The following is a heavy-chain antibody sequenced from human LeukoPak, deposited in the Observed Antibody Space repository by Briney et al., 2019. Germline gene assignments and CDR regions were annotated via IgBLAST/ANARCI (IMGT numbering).Heavy chain of an antibody. J-gene: IGHJ3*01. CDR2: ISGSGGST. D-gene: IGHD7-27*01. CDR3: AKDQGSPWGAFDF. CDR1: GFTFSSYA. Sequence: PGGSLRLSCAASGFTFSSYAMSWVRQAPGKGLEWVSAISGSGGSTYYADSVKGRFTISRDNSKDTLYLQMNSLRAEDTAVYYCAKDQGSPWGAFDFYGQGTLVTVSS. V-gene: IGHV3-23*01.